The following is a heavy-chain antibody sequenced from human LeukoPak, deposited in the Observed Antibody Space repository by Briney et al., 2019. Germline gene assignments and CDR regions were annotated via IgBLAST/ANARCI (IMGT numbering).Heavy chain of an antibody. CDR1: GFTFRSYW. V-gene: IGHV3-7*01. CDR3: ARDRCSSGSCYPDVFDI. CDR2: IKHDGSET. J-gene: IGHJ3*02. D-gene: IGHD2-15*01. Sequence: GGSLRLSCAASGFTFRSYWMSWVRQAPGKGLEWVANIKHDGSETYNVDSVKGRFTISRDNAKNSLYLQMNSLRAEDTAVYYCARDRCSSGSCYPDVFDIWGQGTMVTVSS.